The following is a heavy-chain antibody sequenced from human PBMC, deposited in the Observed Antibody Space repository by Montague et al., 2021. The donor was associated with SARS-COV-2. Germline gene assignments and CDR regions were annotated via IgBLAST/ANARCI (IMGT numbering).Heavy chain of an antibody. CDR2: LHYRGT. CDR3: ATAFSVAGEY. Sequence: SETLSLTCTVSGGSFNTRNYFWIWIRQPPGKGLEWIGNLHYRGTSYNPALKSRAAKSVDTTKNHLSLKLASVTAADTAVYYCATAFSVAGEYWGQGTLVTVSS. J-gene: IGHJ4*01. CDR1: GGSFNTRNYF. D-gene: IGHD6-19*01. V-gene: IGHV4-39*01.